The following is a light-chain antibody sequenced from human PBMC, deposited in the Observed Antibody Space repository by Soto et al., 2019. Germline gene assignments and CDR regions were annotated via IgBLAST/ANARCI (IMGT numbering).Light chain of an antibody. V-gene: IGLV2-14*01. Sequence: QSVLTQPASVSGSPGQSITISCTGTTIDVGGYRYVSWYQQHSGKAPKLMIYGVSNRPSGVSNRFSGSKSGNTASLTISVLQAEDEADYYCSSDTSSSTYVFGTGTKVTVL. CDR3: SSDTSSSTYV. CDR2: GVS. J-gene: IGLJ1*01. CDR1: TIDVGGYRY.